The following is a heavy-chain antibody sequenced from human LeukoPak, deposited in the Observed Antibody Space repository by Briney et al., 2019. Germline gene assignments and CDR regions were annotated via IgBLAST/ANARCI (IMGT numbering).Heavy chain of an antibody. V-gene: IGHV3-7*01. CDR1: GFTFIAYW. CDR2: IKEDGSEK. CDR3: AELGITMIGGV. Sequence: GGSLRLSCEASGFTFIAYWMTWVRQAPGKGLEWVADIKEDGSEKYYLDSVKGRFSISRDNAKNTLYLQMNSLRAEDTAVYYCAELGITMIGGVWGKGTTVTISS. D-gene: IGHD3-10*02. J-gene: IGHJ6*04.